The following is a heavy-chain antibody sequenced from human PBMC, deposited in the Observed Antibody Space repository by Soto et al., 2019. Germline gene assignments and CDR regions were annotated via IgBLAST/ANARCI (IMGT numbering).Heavy chain of an antibody. D-gene: IGHD6-13*01. CDR1: GYSISSGYS. J-gene: IGHJ4*02. V-gene: IGHV4-38-2*01. CDR3: ARRKTTTWYVGY. Sequence: PSETLSLTCAVSGYSISSGYSWGWIRQPPGKGLEWIGSIHQSGSTYYIPSLKGRVTISVDTSKNQFSLKLSSVTAADTAVYYCARRKTTTWYVGYWGQGALVTVSS. CDR2: IHQSGST.